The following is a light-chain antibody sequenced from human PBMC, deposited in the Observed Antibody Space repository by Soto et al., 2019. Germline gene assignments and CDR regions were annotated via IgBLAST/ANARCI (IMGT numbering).Light chain of an antibody. CDR1: QSVSIN. Sequence: EIVMTQSPATLSVSPGERGTLSCRAGQSVSINLAWYQLKPGQAPRLLIFGASTRATGIPARFSGSGSGTEFTLTISSLQSEDFAVYYCQEYNKWPPTFTFGQGTKLEIK. CDR3: QEYNKWPPTFT. V-gene: IGKV3-15*01. J-gene: IGKJ2*01. CDR2: GAS.